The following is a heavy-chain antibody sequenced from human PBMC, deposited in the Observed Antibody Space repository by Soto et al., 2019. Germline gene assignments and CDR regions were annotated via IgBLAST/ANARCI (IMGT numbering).Heavy chain of an antibody. CDR1: GYTFTSYG. J-gene: IGHJ3*02. D-gene: IGHD6-19*01. Sequence: ASVKVSCKASGYTFTSYGISWVRQAPGQGLEWMGWISAYNGNANYAQKLQGRVTMTTDTSTSTAYMELRSLRSDDTAVYYCARSYSSGWYVYKNAFDIWGQGTMVTVSS. CDR3: ARSYSSGWYVYKNAFDI. CDR2: ISAYNGNA. V-gene: IGHV1-18*04.